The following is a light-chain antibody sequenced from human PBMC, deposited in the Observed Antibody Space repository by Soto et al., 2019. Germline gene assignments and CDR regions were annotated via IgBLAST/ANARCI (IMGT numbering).Light chain of an antibody. V-gene: IGKV2-28*01. CDR1: QSLLHSNGYNY. CDR2: LGS. J-gene: IGKJ1*01. Sequence: EIVMTQSPLSLPVTPGEPASISCRSSQSLLHSNGYNYLHWYLQKPGQSPQLLIYLGSNRASGVPNRFSGSGSGTDFTLKISRVEAEDVGVYYCMQALQSPPTFGQGTKVESK. CDR3: MQALQSPPT.